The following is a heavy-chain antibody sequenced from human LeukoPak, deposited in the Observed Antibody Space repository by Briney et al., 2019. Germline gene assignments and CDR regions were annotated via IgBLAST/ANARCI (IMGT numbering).Heavy chain of an antibody. CDR2: IYHSGST. Sequence: SGTLSLTCAVSGGSISGSNWWSWVRQPPGKGLEWIGEIYHSGSTNYNPSLKSRVTISVDKSKNQFSLKLSSVTAADTAVYYCARGGFSSRTPIIDYWGQGTLVTVSS. J-gene: IGHJ4*02. D-gene: IGHD6-13*01. CDR3: ARGGFSSRTPIIDY. CDR1: GGSISGSNW. V-gene: IGHV4-4*02.